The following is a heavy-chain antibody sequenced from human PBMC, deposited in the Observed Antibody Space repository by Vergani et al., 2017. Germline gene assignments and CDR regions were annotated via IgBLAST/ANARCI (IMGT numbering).Heavy chain of an antibody. CDR1: GFTFSSYA. D-gene: IGHD2-2*01. CDR3: AKGVYCSSTSCYEGRGYYYGMGV. J-gene: IGHJ6*02. CDR2: ISGSGGNT. V-gene: IGHV3-23*01. Sequence: EVQLLESGGGLVQPGGSLRLSCAASGFTFSSYAMSWVRQVPGKGLEWVSGISGSGGNTYYANSVKGRFTISRDNSKNTRYLQMNSLRADDTVVYYCAKGVYCSSTSCYEGRGYYYGMGVWGQGTTVTFSS.